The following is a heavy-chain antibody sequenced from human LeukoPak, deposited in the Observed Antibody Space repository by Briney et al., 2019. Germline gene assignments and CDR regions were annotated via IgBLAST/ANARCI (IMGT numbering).Heavy chain of an antibody. V-gene: IGHV3-33*08. J-gene: IGHJ3*02. D-gene: IGHD6-19*01. CDR2: IWYDGSNK. Sequence: AGGSLRLSCVASGFTFSSYGMHWVRQAPGKGLEWVAVIWYDGSNKYYADSVKGRFTISRDNSKNTLYLQMNSLRAEDTAVYYCARAQFPSDAFDIWGQGTMVTVSS. CDR3: ARAQFPSDAFDI. CDR1: GFTFSSYG.